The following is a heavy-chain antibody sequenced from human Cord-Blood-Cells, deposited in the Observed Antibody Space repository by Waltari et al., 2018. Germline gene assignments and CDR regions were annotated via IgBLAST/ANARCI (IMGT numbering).Heavy chain of an antibody. Sequence: EVQLVESGGGLLQPGGSFRLPCAASGFTCSSYEMTWVRQAPGKGLEWVSYISSSGSTIYYADSVKGRFTISRDNAKNSLYLQMNSLRAEDTAVYYCARDSGRGSDFDYWGQGTLVTVSS. J-gene: IGHJ4*02. V-gene: IGHV3-48*03. D-gene: IGHD1-26*01. CDR3: ARDSGRGSDFDY. CDR2: ISSSGSTI. CDR1: GFTCSSYE.